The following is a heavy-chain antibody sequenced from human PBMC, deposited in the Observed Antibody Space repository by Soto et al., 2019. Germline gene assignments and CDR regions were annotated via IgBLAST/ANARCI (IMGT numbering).Heavy chain of an antibody. CDR3: ARDIDYGDYVIDAFDI. D-gene: IGHD4-17*01. J-gene: IGHJ3*02. CDR1: GYTFTSYG. CDR2: ISAYNGNT. V-gene: IGHV1-18*01. Sequence: ASVKVSCKASGYTFTSYGISWVRHAPGQGLEWMGWISAYNGNTNYAQKLQGRVTMTTDTSTSTAYMELRSLRSDDTAVYYCARDIDYGDYVIDAFDIWGQGTMVTVSS.